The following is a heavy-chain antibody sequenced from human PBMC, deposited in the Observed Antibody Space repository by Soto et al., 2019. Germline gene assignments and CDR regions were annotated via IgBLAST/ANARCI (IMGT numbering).Heavy chain of an antibody. V-gene: IGHV3-53*01. J-gene: IGHJ3*02. Sequence: GGSLRLSCAASGFTVSSNYMSWVRQAPGKGLEWVSVIYSGGSTYYADSVKGRFTISRDNSKNMLYLQMNSLRAEDTAVYYCASSRGGSYYYAFDIWGQGTMVTVSS. CDR3: ASSRGGSYYYAFDI. CDR1: GFTVSSNY. CDR2: IYSGGST. D-gene: IGHD1-26*01.